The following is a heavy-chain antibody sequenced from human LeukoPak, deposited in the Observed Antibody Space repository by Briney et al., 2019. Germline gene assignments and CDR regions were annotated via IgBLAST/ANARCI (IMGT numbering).Heavy chain of an antibody. CDR3: ARLEDCSVGSCYPETNWFDP. J-gene: IGHJ5*02. CDR1: GGSISSSSYY. D-gene: IGHD2-15*01. Sequence: HSETLSHTCTVPGGSISSSSYYWGWIRQPPGKGLEWIGCIYYSGSTYYNPSLKSRVTISVDTSKNQFSLKLSSVTAADTAVYYCARLEDCSVGSCYPETNWFDPWGQGTLVTVSS. CDR2: IYYSGST. V-gene: IGHV4-39*01.